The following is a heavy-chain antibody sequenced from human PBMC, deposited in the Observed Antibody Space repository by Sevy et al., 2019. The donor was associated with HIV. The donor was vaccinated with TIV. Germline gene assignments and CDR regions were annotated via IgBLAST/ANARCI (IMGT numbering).Heavy chain of an antibody. CDR2: ISFDATNT. D-gene: IGHD1-1*01. Sequence: GGSLRLSCAASGFTFNRYSMHWVRQAPGKGLEWVAPISFDATNTHYPDSVKGRFTISRDNFQNSLFLQMDSLRPEDTAVYYCALERLSSDVAEYFQNWGQGTLVTVSS. CDR3: ALERLSSDVAEYFQN. V-gene: IGHV3-30-3*01. J-gene: IGHJ1*01. CDR1: GFTFNRYS.